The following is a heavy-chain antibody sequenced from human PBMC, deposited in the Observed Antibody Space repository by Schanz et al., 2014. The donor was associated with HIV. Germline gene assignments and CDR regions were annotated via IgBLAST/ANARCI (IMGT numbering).Heavy chain of an antibody. J-gene: IGHJ3*02. Sequence: EVQLVESGGGLVQPGGSLRLSCAASGFTFSTYAMSWVRQAPGKGLEWVSGISWKSDSIGYADSVKGRFTISRDNAKNTLYLQMNSLRAEDTALYYCAKEMVSRYYGDAFNIWGQGTMVTVSS. CDR3: AKEMVSRYYGDAFNI. CDR2: ISWKSDSI. V-gene: IGHV3-9*01. D-gene: IGHD3-16*01. CDR1: GFTFSTYA.